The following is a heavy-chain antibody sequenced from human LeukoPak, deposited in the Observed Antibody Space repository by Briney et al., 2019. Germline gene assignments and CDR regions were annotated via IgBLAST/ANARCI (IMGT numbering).Heavy chain of an antibody. CDR3: ARMKLDYDFWSGYLYYFDY. CDR2: IKQDGSEK. CDR1: GFTFSSYW. V-gene: IGHV3-7*01. Sequence: PGGSLRLSCAASGFTFSSYWMSWVRQAPGKGLEWVADIKQDGSEKYYVDSVKGRFTISRDNAKNSLYLQMNSLRAEDTAVYYCARMKLDYDFWSGYLYYFDYWGQGTLVTVSS. D-gene: IGHD3-3*01. J-gene: IGHJ4*02.